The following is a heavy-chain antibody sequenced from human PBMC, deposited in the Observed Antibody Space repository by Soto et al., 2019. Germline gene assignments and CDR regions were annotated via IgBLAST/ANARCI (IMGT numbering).Heavy chain of an antibody. D-gene: IGHD3-16*01. J-gene: IGHJ2*01. V-gene: IGHV1-2*07. Sequence: QVQLVQSGAEVKKPGASVTVSCKTSGYPLTDFYIHWVRQAPGQGLEWMAWINPHTGDTNTSLKFQGRVTMTRDTSINTAFMEVTRLSSDAIAVYYCAWGVGAAPGARRVWYLDLWGRGTLVSVSS. CDR3: AWGVGAAPGARRVWYLDL. CDR2: INPHTGDT. CDR1: GYPLTDFY.